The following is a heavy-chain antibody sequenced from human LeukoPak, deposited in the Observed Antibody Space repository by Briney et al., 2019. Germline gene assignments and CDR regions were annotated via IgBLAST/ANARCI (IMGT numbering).Heavy chain of an antibody. CDR3: ARVGYSSSLYYYYYYMDV. J-gene: IGHJ6*03. CDR1: GFTFSSYW. D-gene: IGHD6-13*01. V-gene: IGHV3-7*01. Sequence: GGSLRLSCAASGFTFSSYWMSWVRQAPGKGLEWVANIEQGGSEKYYVDSVKGRFTISRDNAKNSLYLQMNSLRAEDTAVYYCARVGYSSSLYYYYYYMDVWGKGTTVTVSS. CDR2: IEQGGSEK.